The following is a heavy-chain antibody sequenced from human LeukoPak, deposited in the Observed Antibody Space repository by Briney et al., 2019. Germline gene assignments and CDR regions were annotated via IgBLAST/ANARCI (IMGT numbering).Heavy chain of an antibody. CDR2: INYSGSTT. CDR3: AKDRVTSGWYVYDH. J-gene: IGHJ4*02. V-gene: IGHV3-23*01. Sequence: GGSLRLSCAASGFTLSSYAMSRVRQAPGKGLECVSTINYSGSTTYYADSVKGRFTISRDNSKNTLYLQMRSLRPEDTAVYYCAKDRVTSGWYVYDHWGQGTQVTVSS. CDR1: GFTLSSYA. D-gene: IGHD6-19*01.